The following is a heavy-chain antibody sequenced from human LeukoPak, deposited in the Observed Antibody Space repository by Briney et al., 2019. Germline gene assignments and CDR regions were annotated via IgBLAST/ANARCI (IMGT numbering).Heavy chain of an antibody. CDR3: ARLLRFGELSDS. D-gene: IGHD3-10*01. J-gene: IGHJ5*02. Sequence: SETLSLTCTVSGGSISSSSYYWGWIRQPPGKGLEWIGSIYYSGSTYYNPSLKSRVTISVDTSKNQFSLKLSSVTAADTAVYYCARLLRFGELSDSWGQGTLVTVSS. CDR2: IYYSGST. CDR1: GGSISSSSYY. V-gene: IGHV4-39*01.